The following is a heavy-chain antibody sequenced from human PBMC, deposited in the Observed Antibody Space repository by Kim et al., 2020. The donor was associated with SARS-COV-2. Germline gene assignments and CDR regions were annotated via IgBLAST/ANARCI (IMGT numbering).Heavy chain of an antibody. V-gene: IGHV4-39*01. Sequence: SETLSLTCTVSGGSISSSSYYWGWIRQPPGKGLEWIGSIYYSGSTYYNPSLKSRVTISVDTSKNQFSLKLSSVTAADTAVYYCARRLGRYNWNYSEYNWFDPWGQGTLVTVSS. CDR2: IYYSGST. J-gene: IGHJ5*02. CDR1: GGSISSSSYY. CDR3: ARRLGRYNWNYSEYNWFDP. D-gene: IGHD1-7*01.